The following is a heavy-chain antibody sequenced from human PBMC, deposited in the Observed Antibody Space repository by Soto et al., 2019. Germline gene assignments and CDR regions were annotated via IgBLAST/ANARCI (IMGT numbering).Heavy chain of an antibody. CDR1: GFTFSSYW. CDR3: AITFLRWELWEGFDY. D-gene: IGHD1-26*01. J-gene: IGHJ4*02. CDR2: INSDGSST. V-gene: IGHV3-74*01. Sequence: EVQLVESGGGLVQPGGSLRLSCAASGFTFSSYWMHWVRQAPGKGLVWVSRINSDGSSTSYADSVKGRFTISRDNAKNTLYLQMNSLRAEDTAVYYCAITFLRWELWEGFDYWGQGTLVTVSS.